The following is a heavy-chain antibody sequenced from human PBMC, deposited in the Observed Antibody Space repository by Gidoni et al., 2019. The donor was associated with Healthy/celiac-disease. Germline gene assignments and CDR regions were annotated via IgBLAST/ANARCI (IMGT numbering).Heavy chain of an antibody. CDR1: GGSFSGYY. CDR2: INHSGST. V-gene: IGHV4-34*01. D-gene: IGHD5-12*01. CDR3: ARGFSSLDRQGANFDY. J-gene: IGHJ4*02. Sequence: QVQLQQWGAGLLKPSETLYLTCAVYGGSFSGYYWSCIRQPPGKGLEWIGEINHSGSTNYNPSLTSRVTISVDTSKNQFSLKLSSVTAADTAVYYCARGFSSLDRQGANFDYWGQGTLVTVSS.